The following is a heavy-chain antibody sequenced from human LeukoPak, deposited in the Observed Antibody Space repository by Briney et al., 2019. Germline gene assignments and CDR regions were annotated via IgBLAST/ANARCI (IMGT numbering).Heavy chain of an antibody. CDR3: ARLSVTMVRGVIPRPPDY. V-gene: IGHV5-10-1*01. J-gene: IGHJ4*02. CDR2: IDPSDSYT. Sequence: GESLKISCKGSGYSFTSYCISWVRQMPGKGLEWLGRIDPSDSYTNYSPSLPGHVTISADTSISTDYLEWSSVKASDTAMYYCARLSVTMVRGVIPRPPDYWGQGTLVSVSS. CDR1: GYSFTSYC. D-gene: IGHD3-10*01.